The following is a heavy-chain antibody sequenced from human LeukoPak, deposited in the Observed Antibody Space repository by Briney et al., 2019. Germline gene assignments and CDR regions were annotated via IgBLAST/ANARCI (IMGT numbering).Heavy chain of an antibody. V-gene: IGHV1-2*02. CDR3: AIESAFDI. Sequence: ASVKVSCKASGYTFTGYYMHWVRQAPGQGLEWMGWINPNSGGTNYAQKFQGRVTMTRNTSISTAYMELSSLRSEDTAVYYCAIESAFDIWGRGTMVTVSS. J-gene: IGHJ3*02. CDR2: INPNSGGT. CDR1: GYTFTGYY.